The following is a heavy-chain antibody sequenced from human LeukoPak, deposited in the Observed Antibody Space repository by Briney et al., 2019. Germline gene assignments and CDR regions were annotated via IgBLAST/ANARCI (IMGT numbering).Heavy chain of an antibody. CDR3: APGAQTYYYDSSGYYYDY. V-gene: IGHV1-2*02. CDR2: INPNSGGT. J-gene: IGHJ4*02. Sequence: ASVKVSCKASGSPFPRYYIHWVRQAPGQGLEWVGWINPNSGGTNYAQKFRGRVTMTRDTSISTAYMELSRLRSDDTAVYYCAPGAQTYYYDSSGYYYDYWGQGTLVTVSS. CDR1: GSPFPRYY. D-gene: IGHD3-22*01.